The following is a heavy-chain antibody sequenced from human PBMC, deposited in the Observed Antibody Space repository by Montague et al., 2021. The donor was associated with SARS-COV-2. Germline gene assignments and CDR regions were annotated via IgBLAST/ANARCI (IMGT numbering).Heavy chain of an antibody. D-gene: IGHD6-13*01. V-gene: IGHV3-21*01. CDR2: ISRSRSYI. CDR3: ASSRAAGTVYYYSGMDV. J-gene: IGHJ6*02. Sequence: SLRLSCAASGFTFSSYSMNWVRQAPGKGLEWVSSISRSRSYIYYADSVKGRFTISRDNAKNSLYLQMNSLRAEDTAVYYCASSRAAGTVYYYSGMDVWGQGTTVTVSS. CDR1: GFTFSSYS.